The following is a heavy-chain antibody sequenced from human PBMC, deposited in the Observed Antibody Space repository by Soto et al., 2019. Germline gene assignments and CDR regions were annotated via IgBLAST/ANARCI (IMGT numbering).Heavy chain of an antibody. D-gene: IGHD6-13*01. Sequence: EVQLVESGGGLVQPGGSLRLSCAASGFTFSSYWMHWVRQAPGKGLLWVSRINSDGSSTSYADSVKGRFTIYRDNAKNTLYLQMNSLRAEDTAVYYCARSYGYSSSWYPFDYWGQGTLVTVSS. CDR2: INSDGSST. J-gene: IGHJ4*02. CDR3: ARSYGYSSSWYPFDY. CDR1: GFTFSSYW. V-gene: IGHV3-74*01.